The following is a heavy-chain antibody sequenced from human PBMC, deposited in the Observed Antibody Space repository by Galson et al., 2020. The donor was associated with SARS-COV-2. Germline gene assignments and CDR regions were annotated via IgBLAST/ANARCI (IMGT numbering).Heavy chain of an antibody. CDR2: ISSSGSTL. CDR1: GFTFSDYY. J-gene: IGHJ6*02. D-gene: IGHD6-6*01. Sequence: TGGSLRLSCAASGFTFSDYYMSWIRQAPGKGLEWVSYISSSGSTLYYAYSVKGRFAISRDNARNSLYLQMNSLSPEDTAVYYCARLVTARRNYYYAMDVWGHGTTVTVSS. CDR3: ARLVTARRNYYYAMDV. V-gene: IGHV3-11*01.